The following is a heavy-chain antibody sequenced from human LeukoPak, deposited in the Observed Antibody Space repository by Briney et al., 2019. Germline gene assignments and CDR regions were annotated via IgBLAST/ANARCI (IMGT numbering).Heavy chain of an antibody. D-gene: IGHD3-10*01. CDR2: IKQDGSET. CDR1: GFTFRSYW. J-gene: IGHJ5*02. CDR3: ARGGQAGTGDL. V-gene: IGHV3-7*01. Sequence: GGSQRLSCAASGFTFRSYWMTWVRQSPGKGLEWVANIKQDGSETYHVDSVKGRFTISRDNAKDSLYLEMNSLRAEDTAVYYCARGGQAGTGDLWGQGTLVTVSS.